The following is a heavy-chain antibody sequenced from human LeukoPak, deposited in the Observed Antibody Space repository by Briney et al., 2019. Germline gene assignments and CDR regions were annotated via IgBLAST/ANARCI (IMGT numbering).Heavy chain of an antibody. J-gene: IGHJ4*02. CDR2: IKQDGSEK. V-gene: IGHV3-7*03. Sequence: PGGSLRPSCAASGFTFSSYWMSWVRQAPGKGLEWVANIKQDGSEKYYVDSVKGRFTISRDNAKNSLYLQMNSLRAEDTAVYYCARDHLTGTTPTVDYWGQGTLVTVSS. CDR1: GFTFSSYW. CDR3: ARDHLTGTTPTVDY. D-gene: IGHD1-1*01.